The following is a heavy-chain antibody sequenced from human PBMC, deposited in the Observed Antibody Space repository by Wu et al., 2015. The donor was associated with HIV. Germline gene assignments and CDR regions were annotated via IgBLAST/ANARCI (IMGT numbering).Heavy chain of an antibody. D-gene: IGHD2-15*01. J-gene: IGHJ4*02. CDR2: INHSGST. Sequence: QVQLQQWGAGLLKPSETLSLTCAVYGGSFSGYYWSWIRQPPGKGLEWIGEINHSGSTNYNPSLKSRVTISVDTSKNQFSLKLSSVTAADTAVYYCARDTSLRDGSCYVYFDYWGQGTLVTVSS. V-gene: IGHV4-34*01. CDR1: GGSFSGYY. CDR3: ARDTSLRDGSCYVYFDY.